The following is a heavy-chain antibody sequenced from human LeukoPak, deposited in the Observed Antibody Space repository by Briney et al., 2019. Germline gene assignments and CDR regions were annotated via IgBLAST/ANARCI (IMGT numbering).Heavy chain of an antibody. V-gene: IGHV4-38-2*01. Sequence: SETLSLTCAVSGYSISSGYYWGWIRQPPGKGLEWIGSIYHSESTYYNPSLKSRVTISVDTSKNQFSLKLSSVTAADTAVYYCARGGSYRGPYFDYWGQGTLVTVSS. CDR3: ARGGSYRGPYFDY. J-gene: IGHJ4*02. CDR1: GYSISSGYY. CDR2: IYHSEST. D-gene: IGHD1-26*01.